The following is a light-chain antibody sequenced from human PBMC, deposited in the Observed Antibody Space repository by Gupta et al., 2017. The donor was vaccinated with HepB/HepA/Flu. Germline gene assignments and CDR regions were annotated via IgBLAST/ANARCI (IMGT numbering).Light chain of an antibody. J-gene: IGLJ2*01. CDR2: NTN. CDR1: TGAVTSGYF. V-gene: IGLV7-43*01. CDR3: LLYDGGSWV. Sequence: QTVVTQEPSLTVSPGGTVTLTCASSTGAVTSGYFPNWFQQKPGQAPRAMIYNTNNKPSWTPARFSGSVLGGKAALTLSGVQAEDEAEYYCLLYDGGSWVFGGGTKLTVL.